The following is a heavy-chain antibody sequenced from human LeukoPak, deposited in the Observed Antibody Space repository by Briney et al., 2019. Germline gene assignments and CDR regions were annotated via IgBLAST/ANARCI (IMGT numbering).Heavy chain of an antibody. Sequence: GRSLRLSCAASGFTFDDYAMHWVRQAPGKGLEWVSGISWNSGSIGYADSVKGRFTISRDNAKNSLYLQMNSLRAEDTALYYCAKGYYYDSSGYPYFDYWGQGTLVTVSS. V-gene: IGHV3-9*01. CDR2: ISWNSGSI. CDR3: AKGYYYDSSGYPYFDY. CDR1: GFTFDDYA. J-gene: IGHJ4*02. D-gene: IGHD3-22*01.